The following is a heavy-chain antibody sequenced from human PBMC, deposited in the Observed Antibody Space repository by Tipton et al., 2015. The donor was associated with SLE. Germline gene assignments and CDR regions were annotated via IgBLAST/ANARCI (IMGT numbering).Heavy chain of an antibody. CDR3: ARDPKY. J-gene: IGHJ4*02. Sequence: TLSLTCTVSGGSISESTYSWDWIRQAPGKGLEWIGSMYFSGNTYYNTFLRSRVTISADTSKNQFSLKLTSVTAADTAVYYCARDPKYWGQGTLVIVSS. CDR1: GGSISESTYS. CDR2: MYFSGNT. V-gene: IGHV4-39*07.